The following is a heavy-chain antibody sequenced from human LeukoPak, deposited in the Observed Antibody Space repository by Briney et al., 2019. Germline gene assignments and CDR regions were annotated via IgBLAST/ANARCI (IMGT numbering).Heavy chain of an antibody. D-gene: IGHD6-6*01. Sequence: SVKVSCKASGGTFSSYAISWVRQAPGQGLEWMGGIIPFFGTANYAQKFQGRVTITADESTSTAYMELSSLRSEDTAVYYCARDEKRIAARPIAFDIWGQGTMVTVSS. J-gene: IGHJ3*02. CDR2: IIPFFGTA. V-gene: IGHV1-69*13. CDR3: ARDEKRIAARPIAFDI. CDR1: GGTFSSYA.